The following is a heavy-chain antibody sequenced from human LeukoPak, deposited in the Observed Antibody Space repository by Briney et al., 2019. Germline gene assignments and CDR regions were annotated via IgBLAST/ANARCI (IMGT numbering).Heavy chain of an antibody. D-gene: IGHD3-3*01. V-gene: IGHV3-48*01. CDR3: ARDLAGAYYDFWSGRNWFDP. CDR1: GFTFSSYS. Sequence: GGFLRLSCAASGFTFSSYSMNWVRQAPGKGLEWVSYISSSSSTIYYADSVKGRFTISRDNAKNSLYLQMNSLRAEDTAVYYYARDLAGAYYDFWSGRNWFDPWGQGTLVTVSS. J-gene: IGHJ5*02. CDR2: ISSSSSTI.